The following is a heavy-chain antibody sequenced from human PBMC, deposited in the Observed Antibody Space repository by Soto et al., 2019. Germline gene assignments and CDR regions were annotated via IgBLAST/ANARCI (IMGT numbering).Heavy chain of an antibody. V-gene: IGHV3-15*01. CDR1: GFTFSNAW. CDR3: TTDQLRGLGYCSGGSCEGLY. Sequence: GGSLRLSCAASGFTFSNAWMSWVRQAPGKGLEWVGRIKSKTDGGTTDYAAPVKGRFTISRDDSKNTLYLQMNSLKTEDTAVYYCTTDQLRGLGYCSGGSCEGLYWGQGTLVTVSS. CDR2: IKSKTDGGTT. D-gene: IGHD2-15*01. J-gene: IGHJ4*02.